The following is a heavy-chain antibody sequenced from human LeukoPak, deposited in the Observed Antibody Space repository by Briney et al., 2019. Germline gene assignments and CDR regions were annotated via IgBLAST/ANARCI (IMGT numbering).Heavy chain of an antibody. V-gene: IGHV3-7*01. Sequence: PGGSLRLSCTASGFTFNDYCMTWVRQAAGTGLEWVADINQDGSDKQYVNPVRGRFAISRDNAKNSLYLQMNSLGVEDTAVYYCARDPFDRGGYSAFDIWGRGTIVTVSS. CDR2: INQDGSDK. J-gene: IGHJ3*02. CDR1: GFTFNDYC. D-gene: IGHD3-22*01. CDR3: ARDPFDRGGYSAFDI.